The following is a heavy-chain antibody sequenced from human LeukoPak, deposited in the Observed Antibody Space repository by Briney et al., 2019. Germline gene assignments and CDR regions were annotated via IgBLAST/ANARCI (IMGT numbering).Heavy chain of an antibody. Sequence: PGGSLRLSCAASGFTVSSNYMSWVRQAPGKGLEWVSVIYGGGSTYYADSVKGRFTISRDNSKNTLYLQMNSLRAEDTAVYYCARVAPRRYFDYWGQGTLVTVSS. V-gene: IGHV3-53*01. CDR1: GFTVSSNY. CDR3: ARVAPRRYFDY. J-gene: IGHJ4*02. CDR2: IYGGGST.